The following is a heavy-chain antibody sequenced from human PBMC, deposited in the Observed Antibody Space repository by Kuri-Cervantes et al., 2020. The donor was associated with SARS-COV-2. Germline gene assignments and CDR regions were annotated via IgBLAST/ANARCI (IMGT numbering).Heavy chain of an antibody. CDR1: GYTLTELS. V-gene: IGHV1-24*01. CDR2: FDPEDGET. Sequence: ASVKVSCKVSGYTLTELSMHWVRQAPGKGLEWMGGFDPEDGETIYAQKFQGRVTMTEDTSTDTAYMELSSLRSEDTAVYYCATSPKYQLPIDYWGQGTLVTVSS. CDR3: ATSPKYQLPIDY. J-gene: IGHJ4*02. D-gene: IGHD2-2*01.